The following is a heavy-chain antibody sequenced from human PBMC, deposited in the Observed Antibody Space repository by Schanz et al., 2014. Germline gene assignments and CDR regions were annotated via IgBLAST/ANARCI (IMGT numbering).Heavy chain of an antibody. D-gene: IGHD3-10*01. CDR1: GFTFRNYG. CDR3: AEDEGGTGGED. J-gene: IGHJ4*02. CDR2: RRGSGGST. V-gene: IGHV3-23*01. Sequence: EVQLLESGGGLVQPGGSLRLSCAASGFTFRNYGMSWVRQAPGQGREWVSARRGSGGSTDYAASVKGRCTISRDNSKNTRERQRKKRRAEDTAGDDWAEDEGGTGGEDGGQGTQGTGSS.